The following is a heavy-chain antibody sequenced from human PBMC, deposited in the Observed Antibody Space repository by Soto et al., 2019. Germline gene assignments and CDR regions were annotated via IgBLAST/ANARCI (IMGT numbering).Heavy chain of an antibody. J-gene: IGHJ6*02. Sequence: QVQLVESGGGVVQPGRSLRLSCAASGFTFSSYAMHWVRQAPGKGLEWVAVISYDGSNKYYADSVKGRLTISRDNSKNTLYLQMNSLRAEDTAVYYCARDLREEPRYGMDVWGQGTTVTVSS. CDR1: GFTFSSYA. CDR3: ARDLREEPRYGMDV. CDR2: ISYDGSNK. D-gene: IGHD1-26*01. V-gene: IGHV3-30-3*01.